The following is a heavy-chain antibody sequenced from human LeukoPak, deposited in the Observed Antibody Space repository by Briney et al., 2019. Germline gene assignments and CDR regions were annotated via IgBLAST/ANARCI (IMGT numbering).Heavy chain of an antibody. J-gene: IGHJ5*02. CDR1: GYTFTSYG. Sequence: ASVRVSCTASGYTFTSYGISWVRQAPGQGLEWMGWISAYNGNTNYAQKLQGRVTMTTDTSTSTAYMELRSLRSDDTAVYYCARPSHDYGATFDPWGQGTLVTVSS. D-gene: IGHD4-17*01. V-gene: IGHV1-18*01. CDR3: ARPSHDYGATFDP. CDR2: ISAYNGNT.